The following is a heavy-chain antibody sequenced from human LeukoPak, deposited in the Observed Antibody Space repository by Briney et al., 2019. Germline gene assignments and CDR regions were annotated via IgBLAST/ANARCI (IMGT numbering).Heavy chain of an antibody. CDR1: GGSISGYY. D-gene: IGHD2/OR15-2a*01. V-gene: IGHV4-59*13. Sequence: SETLSLTCTVSGGSISGYYWTWIRQPPGKGLEWIAYIYYTGSTNYNPSLESRVTISVDTSKNQFSLRLRSVAAADTAVYYCARLRGNYFPDFWGQGTLVTVSS. CDR3: ARLRGNYFPDF. J-gene: IGHJ4*02. CDR2: IYYTGST.